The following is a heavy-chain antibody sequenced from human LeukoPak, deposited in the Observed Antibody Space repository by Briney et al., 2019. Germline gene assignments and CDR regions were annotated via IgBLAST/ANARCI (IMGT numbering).Heavy chain of an antibody. CDR1: GYTFTSYY. CDR3: AKDYNYIIDY. CDR2: INPSGGST. Sequence: ASVKVSCKASGYTFTSYYMHWVRQAPGQGLEWMGIINPSGGSTSYAQKFQGRVTMTRDMSTSTDYMELSSLRSEDTAVYYCAKDYNYIIDYWGQGTLVTVSS. J-gene: IGHJ4*02. V-gene: IGHV1-46*01. D-gene: IGHD1-1*01.